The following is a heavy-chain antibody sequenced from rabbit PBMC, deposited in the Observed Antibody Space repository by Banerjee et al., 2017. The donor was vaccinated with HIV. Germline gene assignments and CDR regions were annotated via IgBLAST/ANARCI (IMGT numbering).Heavy chain of an antibody. CDR1: GFSFSRSYW. CDR2: IYAGSSGST. V-gene: IGHV1S45*01. Sequence: QEQLEESGGDLVKPEGSLTLTCTASGFSFSRSYWICWVRQAPGKGLEWIACIYAGSSGSTYYASWAKGRFTISKTSSTTVTLQMTSLTAADTATYFCAIDTYGYAAYTYASPFNLWGPGTLVTVS. J-gene: IGHJ4*01. D-gene: IGHD6-1*01. CDR3: AIDTYGYAAYTYASPFNL.